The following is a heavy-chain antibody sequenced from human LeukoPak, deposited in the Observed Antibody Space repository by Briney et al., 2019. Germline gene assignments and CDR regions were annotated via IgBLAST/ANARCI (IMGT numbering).Heavy chain of an antibody. CDR2: IKQDGSEK. J-gene: IGHJ4*02. V-gene: IGHV3-7*01. CDR1: GFTLSTYW. CDR3: ARGGAVGSY. D-gene: IGHD1-26*01. Sequence: GSLRLSCAASGFTLSTYWMSWFRPAPEKGPEWVANIKQDGSEKYYVDSVKGRFSISRDNAKNSLYLQMNNLRAEDTAVYYCARGGAVGSYWGQGTLVTVSS.